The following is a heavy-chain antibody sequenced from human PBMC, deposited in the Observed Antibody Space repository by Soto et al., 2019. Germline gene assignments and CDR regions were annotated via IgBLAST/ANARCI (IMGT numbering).Heavy chain of an antibody. D-gene: IGHD3-22*01. Sequence: QVQLQQWGAGLLKPSETLSLICAVYGGSFSGNYWSWIRQPPGKGLEWIGEINHSGSTNYNPSLKRRVTISVDTSKNQFSLKLISVTAADTAVYYCAGGYYDSSGYHTLYYFDYWGQGTLVTVSS. CDR3: AGGYYDSSGYHTLYYFDY. CDR2: INHSGST. CDR1: GGSFSGNY. V-gene: IGHV4-34*01. J-gene: IGHJ4*02.